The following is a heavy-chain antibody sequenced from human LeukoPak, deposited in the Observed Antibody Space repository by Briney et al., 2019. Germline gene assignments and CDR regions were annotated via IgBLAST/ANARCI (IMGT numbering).Heavy chain of an antibody. CDR3: AKERRSIAAAGILFYGDFDY. J-gene: IGHJ4*02. CDR1: GFTFDDYA. Sequence: GGSLRLSCAASGFTFDDYAMHWVRQAPGKGLEWVSGISWNSGSIGYADSVKGRFTISRDNAKNSLYLQMNSLRAEDTALYYCAKERRSIAAAGILFYGDFDYWGQGTLVTVPS. D-gene: IGHD6-13*01. V-gene: IGHV3-9*01. CDR2: ISWNSGSI.